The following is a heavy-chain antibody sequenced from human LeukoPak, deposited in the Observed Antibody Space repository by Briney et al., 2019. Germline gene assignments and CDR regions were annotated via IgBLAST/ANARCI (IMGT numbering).Heavy chain of an antibody. Sequence: ASVKVSCKASQYTFTAYYIHWVRQAPGHGLEWMGWINPNSGGTNYAQKFQGRVTMTRDASISTAYLELSRLRSDDTAVFYCGRAAPVAHFDYWGQGTLVTVSS. D-gene: IGHD2-2*01. CDR2: INPNSGGT. J-gene: IGHJ4*02. CDR3: GRAAPVAHFDY. V-gene: IGHV1-2*02. CDR1: QYTFTAYY.